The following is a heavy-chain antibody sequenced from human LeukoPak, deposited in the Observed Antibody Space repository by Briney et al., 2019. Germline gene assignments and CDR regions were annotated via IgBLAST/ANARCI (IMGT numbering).Heavy chain of an antibody. Sequence: GGSLRLSCAASGFTFSRNGMTWVRQAPGKGLEWVSAISGSGGSTYYADSVKGRFTISRDNSKNTLYLQMNSLRAEDTAVYYCAKEIYGDSTGGRFQYWGQGTLVTVSS. CDR2: ISGSGGST. J-gene: IGHJ1*01. D-gene: IGHD4-17*01. CDR3: AKEIYGDSTGGRFQY. V-gene: IGHV3-23*01. CDR1: GFTFSRNG.